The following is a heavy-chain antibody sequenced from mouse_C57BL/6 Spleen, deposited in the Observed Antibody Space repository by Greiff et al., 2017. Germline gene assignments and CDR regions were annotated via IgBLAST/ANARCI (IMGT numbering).Heavy chain of an antibody. J-gene: IGHJ4*01. CDR3: ATITAPPLYAMDD. CDR1: GYTFTDYY. D-gene: IGHD1-1*01. CDR2: IGPGSGST. Sequence: QVQLQQPGAELVKPGASVKISCKASGYTFTDYYINWVKQRPGQGLEWIGKIGPGSGSTYYNQKFKGKATLTADKSSSTAYMQLSSLTSADSAVXFGATITAPPLYAMDDWGQGTSVTVSS. V-gene: IGHV1-77*01.